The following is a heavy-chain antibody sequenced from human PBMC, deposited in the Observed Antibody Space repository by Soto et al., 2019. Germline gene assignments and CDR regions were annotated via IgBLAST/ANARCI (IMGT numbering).Heavy chain of an antibody. Sequence: PGESLKISCKGSGYSFSRNWIGWVRQMPGKGLEWMGIIYPGDFDTRYSPSSQGQVTISVDKSIGTAYLQWSSLRASDTGIYYCARHSLIAAAGSGPPDYWGQGTLVTVSS. J-gene: IGHJ4*02. CDR3: ARHSLIAAAGSGPPDY. V-gene: IGHV5-51*01. CDR1: GYSFSRNW. CDR2: IYPGDFDT. D-gene: IGHD6-13*01.